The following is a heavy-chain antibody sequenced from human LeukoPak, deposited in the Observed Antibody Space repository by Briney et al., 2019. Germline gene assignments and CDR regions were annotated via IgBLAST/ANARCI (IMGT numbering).Heavy chain of an antibody. CDR3: ARDRDWPPSSSWLDY. D-gene: IGHD6-13*01. V-gene: IGHV1-2*02. J-gene: IGHJ4*02. CDR2: INPNSGGT. CDR1: GYTFTGYY. Sequence: GASVKVSCKASGYTFTGYYMHWVRQAPGQGLEWMGWINPNSGGTNYAQKFQGRVTMTRDTSISTAYMELSRLRSDDTAVYYCARDRDWPPSSSWLDYWGQGTLVTVSS.